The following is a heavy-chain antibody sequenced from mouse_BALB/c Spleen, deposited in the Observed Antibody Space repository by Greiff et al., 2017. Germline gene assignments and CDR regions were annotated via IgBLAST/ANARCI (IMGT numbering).Heavy chain of an antibody. J-gene: IGHJ3*01. CDR3: AHSAFAY. CDR2: ISSGSSTI. CDR1: GFTFSSFG. V-gene: IGHV5-17*02. Sequence: EVHLVESGGGLVQPGGSRKLSCAASGFTFSSFGMHWVRQAPEKGLEWVAYISSGSSTIYYADTVKGRFTISRDNPKNTLFLQMTSLRSEDTAMYYCAHSAFAYWGQGTLVTVSA.